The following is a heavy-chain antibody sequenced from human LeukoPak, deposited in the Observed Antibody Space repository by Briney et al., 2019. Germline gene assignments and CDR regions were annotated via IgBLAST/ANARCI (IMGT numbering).Heavy chain of an antibody. CDR1: GYTFTSYG. CDR2: ISAYNGNT. Sequence: ASVKVSCKASGYTFTSYGISWVRQAPGQGLEWMGWISAYNGNTNYAQKLQGRVTMTTDTSTSTAYMELRSLRSDDTAVYYCARDRSTTMVRGAPCWFDPWGQGTLVTVSS. D-gene: IGHD3-10*01. V-gene: IGHV1-18*01. CDR3: ARDRSTTMVRGAPCWFDP. J-gene: IGHJ5*02.